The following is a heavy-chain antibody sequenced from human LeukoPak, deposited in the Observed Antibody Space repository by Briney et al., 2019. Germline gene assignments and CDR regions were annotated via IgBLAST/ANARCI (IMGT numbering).Heavy chain of an antibody. V-gene: IGHV4-34*01. CDR3: ARAYYYDSSAAIDY. D-gene: IGHD3-22*01. Sequence: SETLSLTCGVYGGSFSGYCWNWIRQPPGMGLEWIGEINHRGGTGYNPSLKSRVTMSVDTSKNVFSLKLTSVTAADTAVYYCARAYYYDSSAAIDYWGQGILVTVSS. CDR1: GGSFSGYC. J-gene: IGHJ4*02. CDR2: INHRGGT.